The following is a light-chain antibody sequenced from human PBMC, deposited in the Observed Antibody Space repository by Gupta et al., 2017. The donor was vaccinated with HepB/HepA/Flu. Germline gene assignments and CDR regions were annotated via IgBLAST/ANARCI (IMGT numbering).Light chain of an antibody. V-gene: IGKV1-39*01. Sequence: DIQMTQSPSSLSASEGDRVTITCRASRSISNYLNWYQQKPGKAPKLLIYAASSLQSGVPSRLSGSGSGTDFTLTISSLQPEDFATYYCQQSYSTPPYTFGQGTKLEIK. CDR3: QQSYSTPPYT. J-gene: IGKJ2*01. CDR2: AAS. CDR1: RSISNY.